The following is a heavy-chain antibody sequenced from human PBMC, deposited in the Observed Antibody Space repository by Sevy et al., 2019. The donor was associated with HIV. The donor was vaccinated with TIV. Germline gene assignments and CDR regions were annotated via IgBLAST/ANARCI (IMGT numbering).Heavy chain of an antibody. CDR1: GFTFSSYG. D-gene: IGHD3-9*01. V-gene: IGHV3-30*03. Sequence: GGSLRLSCAASGFTFSSYGMHWVRQAPGKGLEWVAVISYDGSNKYYADSVKGRFTISRDNSKNTLYLQMNSLRAEETAVYYCARMYYDILTGYYPISNFDYWGQGTLVTVSS. CDR2: ISYDGSNK. CDR3: ARMYYDILTGYYPISNFDY. J-gene: IGHJ4*02.